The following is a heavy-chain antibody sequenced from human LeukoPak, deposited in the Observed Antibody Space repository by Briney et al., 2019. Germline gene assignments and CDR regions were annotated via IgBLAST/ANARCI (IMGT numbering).Heavy chain of an antibody. CDR1: GGSFSGYY. V-gene: IGHV4-34*01. J-gene: IGHJ5*02. CDR2: INHSGST. CDR3: ARAADIAAAALCNWFDP. Sequence: PSETLSLTCAVYGGSFSGYYWSWIRQPPGKGLEWIGEINHSGSTNYNPSLKSRVTISVDTSKNQFSLKLSSVTAADTAVYYCARAADIAAAALCNWFDPWGQGTLVTVSS. D-gene: IGHD6-13*01.